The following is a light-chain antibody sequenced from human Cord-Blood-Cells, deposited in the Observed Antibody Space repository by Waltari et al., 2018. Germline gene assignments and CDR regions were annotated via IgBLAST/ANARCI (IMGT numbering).Light chain of an antibody. CDR1: QSISSY. CDR2: AAP. J-gene: IGKJ1*01. CDR3: QQSYSTSWT. Sequence: DIQTTQSPSSLSASVGDRVTITCRASQSISSYLNWYQQKPGKAPKLLIYAAPSLQSGVPSRFSGSGSGTDFTRTISSLQPEDFATYYCQQSYSTSWTVGQGTKVEIK. V-gene: IGKV1-39*01.